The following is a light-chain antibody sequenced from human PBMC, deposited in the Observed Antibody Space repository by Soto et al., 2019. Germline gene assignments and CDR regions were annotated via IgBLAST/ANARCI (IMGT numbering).Light chain of an antibody. V-gene: IGLV2-11*01. J-gene: IGLJ3*02. Sequence: QSALTQPRSVSGSLGQSVTISCTGTSSDVGGYNYVSWYQQHPAKAPKLIIYDVSKRPSGVPDRFSGSKSGNSASLTISGLQAEDEADYHCCSYAGSYSWVFGGGTKLTVL. CDR2: DVS. CDR1: SSDVGGYNY. CDR3: CSYAGSYSWV.